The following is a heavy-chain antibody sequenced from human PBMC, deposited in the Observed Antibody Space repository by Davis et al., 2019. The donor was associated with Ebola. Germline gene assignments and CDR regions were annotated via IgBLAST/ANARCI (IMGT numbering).Heavy chain of an antibody. V-gene: IGHV3-30*18. CDR1: GFTFSSYG. D-gene: IGHD5-24*01. J-gene: IGHJ6*02. CDR3: AKDSHLNVRWLQVHYYYYGMDV. CDR2: ISYDGSNK. Sequence: GESLKISCAASGFTFSSYGMHWVRQAPGKGLEWVAVISYDGSNKYYADSVKGRFTISRDNSKNTLYLQMNSLRAEDTAVYYCAKDSHLNVRWLQVHYYYYGMDVWGQGTTVTVSS.